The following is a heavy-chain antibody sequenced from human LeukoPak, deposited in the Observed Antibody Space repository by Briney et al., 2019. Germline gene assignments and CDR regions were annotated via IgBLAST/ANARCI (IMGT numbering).Heavy chain of an antibody. J-gene: IGHJ4*02. D-gene: IGHD3-10*01. CDR3: ELYGSGSYYSPSRDY. CDR2: IIPILGTA. CDR1: GGTFSSYA. V-gene: IGHV1-69*05. Sequence: SVKVSCKASGGTFSSYAISWVRQAPGQGLEWMGGIIPILGTANYAQKFQGRVTITTDESTSTAYMELSSLRSEDTAVYYCELYGSGSYYSPSRDYWGQGTLVTVSS.